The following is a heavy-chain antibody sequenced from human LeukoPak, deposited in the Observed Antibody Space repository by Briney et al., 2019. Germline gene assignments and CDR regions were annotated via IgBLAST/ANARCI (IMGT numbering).Heavy chain of an antibody. CDR2: IIPIFGTA. J-gene: IGHJ6*03. CDR1: GGTFSSYA. CDR3: AKDIIAVFGFYMDV. Sequence: SVKVSCKASGGTFSSYAISWVRQAPGQGLEWMGGIIPIFGTANYAQKFQGRVTITADKSTSTAYMELSSLRAEDTALYYCAKDIIAVFGFYMDVWGKGTTVTISS. D-gene: IGHD6-19*01. V-gene: IGHV1-69*06.